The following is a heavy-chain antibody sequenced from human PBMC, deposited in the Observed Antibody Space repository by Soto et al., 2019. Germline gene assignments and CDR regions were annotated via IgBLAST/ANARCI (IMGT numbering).Heavy chain of an antibody. CDR3: ATYSSSTSCQLDT. CDR1: GYTFTGYY. D-gene: IGHD2-2*01. V-gene: IGHV1-2*02. J-gene: IGHJ5*02. CDR2: INPNSGAS. Sequence: ASVKVSCKASGYTFTGYYIHWVRQAPGQGLEWMGGINPNSGASNYAQKFQGRVTMTRDTSISTAYMELSRLRSDDTAVYYCATYSSSTSCQLDTWGQGTLVTVSS.